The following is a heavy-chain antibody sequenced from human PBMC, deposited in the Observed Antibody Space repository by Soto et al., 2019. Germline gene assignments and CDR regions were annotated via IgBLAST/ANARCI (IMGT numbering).Heavy chain of an antibody. V-gene: IGHV1-18*01. CDR2: ISAYNGNT. J-gene: IGHJ4*02. CDR1: GYTFSSYT. Sequence: QVQLVQSGAEVKKSGASVKVSCKASGYTFSSYTISWVRQAPGQGLEWMGWISAYNGNTKYAQKLQDRVTMTTDTSTNTAYMDLRSLRSDDTAVYYCARDSPPFDYWGQGTLVIVSS. CDR3: ARDSPPFDY.